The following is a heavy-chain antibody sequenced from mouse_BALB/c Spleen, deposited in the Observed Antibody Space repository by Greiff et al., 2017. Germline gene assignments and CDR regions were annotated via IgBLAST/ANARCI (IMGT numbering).Heavy chain of an antibody. CDR1: GYSITSDYA. Sequence: DVQLQESGPGLVKPSQSLSLTCTVTGYSITSDYAWNWIRQFPGNLLEWMVYILYSGSTSYNPSLKRRISITRDTSKNQIFLQLNSVTTEDTATYDYAWRYEGYFDVWGAGTTVTVSA. D-gene: IGHD2-14*01. V-gene: IGHV3-2*02. J-gene: IGHJ1*01. CDR2: ILYSGST. CDR3: AWRYEGYFDV.